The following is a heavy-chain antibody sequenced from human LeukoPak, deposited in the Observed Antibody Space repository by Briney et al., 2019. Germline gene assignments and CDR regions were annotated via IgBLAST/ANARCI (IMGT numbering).Heavy chain of an antibody. D-gene: IGHD4-17*01. CDR1: GFTFSTYA. CDR2: ISGSGGST. Sequence: HPGGSLRLSCAASGFTFSTYAMSWVRQAPGKGLQWVSGISGSGGSTYYADSLKGRFTISRDNAKDSLYLQMNSLRVEDTAVYYCARVSHEYGDFAWDSWGQGTLVTVSS. V-gene: IGHV3-23*01. J-gene: IGHJ4*02. CDR3: ARVSHEYGDFAWDS.